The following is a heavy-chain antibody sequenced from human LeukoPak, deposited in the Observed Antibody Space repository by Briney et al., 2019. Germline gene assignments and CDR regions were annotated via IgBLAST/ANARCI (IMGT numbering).Heavy chain of an antibody. CDR2: IWYDASNK. J-gene: IGHJ4*02. V-gene: IGHV3-33*01. D-gene: IGHD6-13*01. CDR3: VRGVGVSRFNYLDS. CDR1: GFTFSSFG. Sequence: GSLRLSCAASGFTFSSFGMHWVRHATGKGLEWVAVIWYDASNKYYADSVKGRFTISRDNSKNTLYLQMNSLRDDDTAVYYCVRGVGVSRFNYLDSWGQGTLVIVSS.